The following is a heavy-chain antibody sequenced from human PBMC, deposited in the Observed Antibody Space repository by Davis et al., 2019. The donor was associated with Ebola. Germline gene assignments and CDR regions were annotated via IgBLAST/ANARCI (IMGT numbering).Heavy chain of an antibody. V-gene: IGHV3-48*02. J-gene: IGHJ4*02. CDR1: GFTFSKYW. CDR2: ISSSSLTT. CDR3: ARDLSTIFGVVITTNYFDY. Sequence: GGSLRLSCAASGFTFSKYWMNWVRQAPGKGLEWLSYISSSSLTTYSADSVKGRFTVSRDNAKNSLYLQMNSLRDEDTAVYYCARDLSTIFGVVITTNYFDYWGQGTLVTVSS. D-gene: IGHD3-3*01.